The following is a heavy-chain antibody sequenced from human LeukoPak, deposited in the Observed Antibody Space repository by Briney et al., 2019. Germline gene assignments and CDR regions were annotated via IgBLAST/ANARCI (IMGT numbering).Heavy chain of an antibody. D-gene: IGHD6-19*01. CDR3: ANVAGPFDY. CDR1: GFTFNNYV. V-gene: IGHV3-23*01. Sequence: GGSLRLSCAASGFTFNNYVMSWVRQAPGKGLEWVSGIDYSGGATNYADSVQGRFTISRDNSKNTLYLQMNSLRAEDTAVYYCANVAGPFDYWGQGTLVTVSS. CDR2: IDYSGGAT. J-gene: IGHJ4*02.